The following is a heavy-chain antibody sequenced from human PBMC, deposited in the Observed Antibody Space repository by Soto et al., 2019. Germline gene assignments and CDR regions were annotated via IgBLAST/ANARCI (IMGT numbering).Heavy chain of an antibody. CDR2: ISSTSSFI. D-gene: IGHD2-15*01. Sequence: EVQLVESGGGLVKPGGSLRVSCAASGFTFSTYNMNWVRQAPGKGLEWVSSISSTSSFIYYAVSVKGRFTISRDNAKNSLSLHMNSLRAEDTAVYYCARALRYCSGGICYPPPYYFDYWGQGTLVTVSS. CDR3: ARALRYCSGGICYPPPYYFDY. V-gene: IGHV3-21*01. CDR1: GFTFSTYN. J-gene: IGHJ4*02.